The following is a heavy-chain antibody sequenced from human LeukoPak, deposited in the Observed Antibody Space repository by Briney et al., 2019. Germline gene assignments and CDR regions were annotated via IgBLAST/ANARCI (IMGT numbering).Heavy chain of an antibody. CDR2: ISSSSSYI. D-gene: IGHD7-27*01. J-gene: IGHJ5*02. Sequence: GGSLRLSCAASGFTFSSYSMNWVRQAPGKWLEWVSSISSSSSYIYYADSVKGRFTISRDNAKNSLYLQMNSLRAEDTAVYYCESSSGDGDWFDPWGQGTLVTVSS. CDR1: GFTFSSYS. CDR3: ESSSGDGDWFDP. V-gene: IGHV3-21*01.